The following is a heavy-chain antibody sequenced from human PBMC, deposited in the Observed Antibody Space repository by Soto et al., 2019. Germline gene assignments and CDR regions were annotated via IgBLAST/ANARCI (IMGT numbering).Heavy chain of an antibody. J-gene: IGHJ6*02. V-gene: IGHV4-4*02. D-gene: IGHD2-2*01. Sequence: QVQLQESGPGLVEPSGTLSLTCAVSGGSISSSDWWSWVRQSPGKGLEWIAEVYHTGNTNFNPSLKSRVTLLVDKAKNQFSLTLNSVTAADTAVYYCARDRGVVPPGGGMDVWGQGTTVTVSS. CDR3: ARDRGVVPPGGGMDV. CDR1: GGSISSSDW. CDR2: VYHTGNT.